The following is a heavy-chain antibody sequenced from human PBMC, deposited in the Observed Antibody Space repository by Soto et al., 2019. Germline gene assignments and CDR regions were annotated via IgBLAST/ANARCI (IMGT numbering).Heavy chain of an antibody. CDR3: ARKGGDYYGSGSYAWFDP. CDR1: GGTFSSYA. J-gene: IGHJ5*02. CDR2: IIPIFGTA. Sequence: VKVSCKASGGTFSSYAISWVRQAPGQGLEWMGGIIPIFGTANYAQKFQGRVTITADESTSTAYMELSSLRSEDTAVYYCARKGGDYYGSGSYAWFDPWGQGTLVTVSS. V-gene: IGHV1-69*01. D-gene: IGHD3-10*01.